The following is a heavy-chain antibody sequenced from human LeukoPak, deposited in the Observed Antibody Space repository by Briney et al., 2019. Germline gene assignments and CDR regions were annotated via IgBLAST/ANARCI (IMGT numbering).Heavy chain of an antibody. V-gene: IGHV4-59*01. D-gene: IGHD1-26*01. CDR1: GGSISSYY. CDR3: ARGGYSGSYRWFDP. CDR2: ILYSAVT. Sequence: SETLSLTCTVSGGSISSYYWSWIRQPPGKGLEWIGYILYSAVTNNNPSLKSRVTLSIDTSKNQFSLKLSSVTAADTAVYYCARGGYSGSYRWFDPWGQGTLVTVSS. J-gene: IGHJ5*02.